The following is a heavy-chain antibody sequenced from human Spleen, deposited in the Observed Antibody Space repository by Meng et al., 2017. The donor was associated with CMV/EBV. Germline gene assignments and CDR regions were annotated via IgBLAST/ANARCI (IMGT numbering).Heavy chain of an antibody. J-gene: IGHJ4*02. CDR1: GFTFSSYS. D-gene: IGHD3-10*01. V-gene: IGHV3-21*01. CDR3: AREDYYGSGTQDY. Sequence: LKISCAASGFTFSSYSMNWVRQAPGKGLEWVSSISSSSSYIYYADSVKGRFTISRDNAKNSLYLQMNSLRAEDTAVYYCAREDYYGSGTQDYWGQGTLVTVSS. CDR2: ISSSSSYI.